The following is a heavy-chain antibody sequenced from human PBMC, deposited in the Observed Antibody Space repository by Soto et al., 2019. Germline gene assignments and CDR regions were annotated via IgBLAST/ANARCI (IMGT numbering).Heavy chain of an antibody. V-gene: IGHV3-33*01. Sequence: GGSLRLSCAASGFTFSSDGMHWFRQAPGKGLEWVAVIWYDGSNKYYADSVKGRFTISRDNSKNTLYLQMNSLRAEDTAVYSWGRAGGSGVYGGVEAWGEGALVTVS. D-gene: IGHD3-10*01. CDR2: IWYDGSNK. J-gene: IGHJ5*02. CDR1: GFTFSSDG. CDR3: GRAGGSGVYGGVEA.